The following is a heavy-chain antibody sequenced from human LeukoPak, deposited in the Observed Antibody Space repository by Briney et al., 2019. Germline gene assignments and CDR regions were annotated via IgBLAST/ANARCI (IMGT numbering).Heavy chain of an antibody. CDR2: INHSGST. Sequence: PSETLSLTCAVYGGSFSGYYWSWIRQPPGKGLEWIGEINHSGSTNYNPSLKSRVTISVGTSKNQFSLKLSSVTAADTAVYYCARGRTAMVFDYWGQGTLVTVSS. V-gene: IGHV4-34*01. CDR3: ARGRTAMVFDY. J-gene: IGHJ4*02. CDR1: GGSFSGYY. D-gene: IGHD5-18*01.